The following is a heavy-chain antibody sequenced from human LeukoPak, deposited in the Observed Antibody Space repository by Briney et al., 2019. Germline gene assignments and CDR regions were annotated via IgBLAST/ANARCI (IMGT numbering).Heavy chain of an antibody. CDR2: ISSSGSTI. Sequence: PGGSLRLSCAASGFTFSSYEMNCVRQAPGKGLEWVSYISSSGSTIYYADSVKGRFTISRDNAKNSLYLQMNSLRAEDTAVYYCARVGDGYNPFDYWGQGTLVTVSS. V-gene: IGHV3-48*03. J-gene: IGHJ4*02. D-gene: IGHD5-24*01. CDR1: GFTFSSYE. CDR3: ARVGDGYNPFDY.